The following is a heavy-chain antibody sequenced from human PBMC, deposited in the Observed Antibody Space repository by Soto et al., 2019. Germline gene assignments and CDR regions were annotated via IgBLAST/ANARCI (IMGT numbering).Heavy chain of an antibody. D-gene: IGHD5-18*01. CDR2: SNHVGNT. J-gene: IGHJ4*02. V-gene: IGHV4-34*01. CDR3: VRVLIAGVTTD. CDR1: GGSFSGYY. Sequence: QVQLQQWGAGLLKPSETLSLTCAVYGGSFSGYYWSWIRQPPGKGLEWIGESNHVGNTNYNPSLKGXXPXSXXPATTQLSLRLTPVTAADTAIYYRVRVLIAGVTTDWGQATLLIVSS.